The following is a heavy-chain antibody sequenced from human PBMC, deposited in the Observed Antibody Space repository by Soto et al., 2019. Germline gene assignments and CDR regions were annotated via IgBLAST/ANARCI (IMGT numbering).Heavy chain of an antibody. CDR3: AKAEDVVVPAAIDY. J-gene: IGHJ4*02. CDR2: ISYDGSNK. Sequence: QVQLVESGGGVVQPGRSLRLSCAASGFTFSSYGMHWVRQAPGKGLEWVAVISYDGSNKYYADSVKGRFTISRDNSKNTLYLQMNSLRAEDTAVYYCAKAEDVVVPAAIDYWGQGTLVIVSS. D-gene: IGHD2-2*01. CDR1: GFTFSSYG. V-gene: IGHV3-30*18.